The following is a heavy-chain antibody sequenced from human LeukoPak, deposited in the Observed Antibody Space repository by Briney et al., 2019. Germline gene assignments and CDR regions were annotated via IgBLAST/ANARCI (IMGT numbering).Heavy chain of an antibody. V-gene: IGHV3-30*02. CDR2: IRYDGSNK. CDR3: AKTNYDSSSFYG. J-gene: IGHJ4*02. D-gene: IGHD3-22*01. Sequence: GGSLRLSRAASGFTSSNYGIHWVRQAPGKGLEWVAFIRYDGSNKFYADSVKGRFTISRDNSKNTLYLQMNSLRTEDTAVYYCAKTNYDSSSFYGWGQGTLVTVSS. CDR1: GFTSSNYG.